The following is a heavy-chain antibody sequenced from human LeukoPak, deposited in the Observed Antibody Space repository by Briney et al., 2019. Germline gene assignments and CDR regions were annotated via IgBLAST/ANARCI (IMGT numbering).Heavy chain of an antibody. D-gene: IGHD3-9*01. V-gene: IGHV4-59*13. CDR2: IYYTGTT. J-gene: IGHJ3*02. CDR1: GGSISSYY. Sequence: SETLSLTCTVSGGSISSYYWTWIRQPPGKGLEWIGYIYYTGTTNYNPSLKSRVTISVNTSKNQFSLKLSSVTAADTAVYYCAREGNRLRYFDLLWPGDAFDIWGQGTMVTVSS. CDR3: AREGNRLRYFDLLWPGDAFDI.